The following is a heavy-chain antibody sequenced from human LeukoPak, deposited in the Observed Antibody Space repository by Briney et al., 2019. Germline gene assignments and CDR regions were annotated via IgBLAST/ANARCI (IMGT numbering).Heavy chain of an antibody. CDR2: IIPIFGTA. Sequence: ASVKVSCKASGGTFSSYAISWVRQATGQGLEWMGGIIPIFGTANYAQKFQGRVTITADESTSTAYMELSSLRSEDTAVYYCAGPRDIVATTGYYFDYWGQGTLVTVSS. D-gene: IGHD5-12*01. CDR3: AGPRDIVATTGYYFDY. CDR1: GGTFSSYA. V-gene: IGHV1-69*13. J-gene: IGHJ4*02.